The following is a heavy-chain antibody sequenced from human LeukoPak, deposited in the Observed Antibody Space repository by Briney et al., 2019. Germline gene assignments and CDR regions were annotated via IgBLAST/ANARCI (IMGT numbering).Heavy chain of an antibody. J-gene: IGHJ4*02. CDR1: GFTVSSNY. V-gene: IGHV3-53*01. Sequence: PTGGSLRLSCAASGFTVSSNYMNWVRQAPGKGLEWVSVIYSGGGTYYADSVKGRFTISRDNSKNTLYLQMNSLRAEDTAMYYCASLTGYSSSWYEFDYWGQGTLVTVSS. D-gene: IGHD6-13*01. CDR2: IYSGGGT. CDR3: ASLTGYSSSWYEFDY.